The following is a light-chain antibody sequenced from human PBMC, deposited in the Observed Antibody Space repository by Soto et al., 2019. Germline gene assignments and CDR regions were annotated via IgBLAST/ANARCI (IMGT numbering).Light chain of an antibody. Sequence: VLTQSPATLSLSPGERATLSCRASQSVSRSVAWYQQKPGQAPRLLVYDTSNRATGIPDRFSGSGSGTDFTLPISGLEPEDFAVYYCQQRRNWPPTFGQGTKLDIK. CDR3: QQRRNWPPT. V-gene: IGKV3-11*01. CDR1: QSVSRS. CDR2: DTS. J-gene: IGKJ2*01.